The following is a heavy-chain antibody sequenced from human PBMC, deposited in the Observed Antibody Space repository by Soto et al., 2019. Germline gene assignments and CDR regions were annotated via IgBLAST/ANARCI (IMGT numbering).Heavy chain of an antibody. Sequence: GGSLRLSCAASGFTFSSYGMHWVRQAPGKGLEWVAVIWYDGSNKYYADSVKGRFTISRDNSKNTLYLQMNSLRAEDTAVYYCARDTIQLWPHYGMDVWGQGTTVTVS. CDR2: IWYDGSNK. CDR3: ARDTIQLWPHYGMDV. V-gene: IGHV3-33*01. D-gene: IGHD5-18*01. J-gene: IGHJ6*02. CDR1: GFTFSSYG.